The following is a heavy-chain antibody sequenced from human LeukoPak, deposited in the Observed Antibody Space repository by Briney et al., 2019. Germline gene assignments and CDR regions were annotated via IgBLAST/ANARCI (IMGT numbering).Heavy chain of an antibody. J-gene: IGHJ4*02. V-gene: IGHV3-7*01. CDR3: ATGANLFQF. CDR1: GFIFTDSW. Sequence: PGGSLRLSCAASGFIFTDSWMSWVRQAPGKGLEWVANIRHDGSQTYYLDSVKGRFTISRDNAKNEVYLEMNNLRGADTAVYYCATGANLFQFWGQGNLVTVSS. D-gene: IGHD1-14*01. CDR2: IRHDGSQT.